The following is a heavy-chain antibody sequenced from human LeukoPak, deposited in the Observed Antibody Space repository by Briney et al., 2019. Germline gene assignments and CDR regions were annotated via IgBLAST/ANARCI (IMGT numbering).Heavy chain of an antibody. J-gene: IGHJ5*02. CDR3: AGAYDYGDSNWFDP. Sequence: PSETLSLTCTVSGGSISSGGYYWSWIRQHPGKGLEWIGYIYYSGSTYYNPSLKGRVTISVDTSKNQFSLKLSSVTAADTAVYYCAGAYDYGDSNWFDPWGQGTLVTVYS. CDR2: IYYSGST. CDR1: GGSISSGGYY. V-gene: IGHV4-31*03. D-gene: IGHD4-17*01.